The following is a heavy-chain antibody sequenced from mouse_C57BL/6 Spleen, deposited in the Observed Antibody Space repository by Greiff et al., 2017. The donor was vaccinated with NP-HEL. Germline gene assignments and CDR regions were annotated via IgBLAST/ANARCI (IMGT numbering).Heavy chain of an antibody. V-gene: IGHV1-50*01. Sequence: QVQLQQPGAKLVKPGASVKLSCKASGYTFTSYWMQWVKQRPGQGLEWIGEIDPSDSYTNYNQKFKGKATLTVDTSSSTAYMQLSSLTSEDSAVYYCARGTTVVADFDYWGQGTTLTVSS. D-gene: IGHD1-1*01. CDR3: ARGTTVVADFDY. J-gene: IGHJ2*01. CDR2: IDPSDSYT. CDR1: GYTFTSYW.